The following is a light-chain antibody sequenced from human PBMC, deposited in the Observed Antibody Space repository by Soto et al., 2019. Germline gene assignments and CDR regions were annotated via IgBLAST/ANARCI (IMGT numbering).Light chain of an antibody. CDR2: EVS. J-gene: IGLJ1*01. CDR1: SSDDGGYNY. Sequence: QSALTQPASVSGSPGQSIAISCTGTSSDDGGYNYVSWYQQHPGKAPKLMIYEVSNRPSGVSNRFSGSKSDNTASLTISGLQAEDEADYYCSSYTSSSTSYVFGTGTKLTVL. V-gene: IGLV2-14*01. CDR3: SSYTSSSTSYV.